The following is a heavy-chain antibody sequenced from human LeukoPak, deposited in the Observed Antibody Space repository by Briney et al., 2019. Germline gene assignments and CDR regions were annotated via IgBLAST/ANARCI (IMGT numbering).Heavy chain of an antibody. CDR2: IYYSGST. J-gene: IGHJ4*02. CDR3: ARNKAAAGTADY. CDR1: GGSISSYY. V-gene: IGHV4-59*08. Sequence: TPSETLSLTCTVSGGSISSYYWSWIRQPPGKGLEWIGYIYYSGSTNYNPSLKSRVTMSVDTSKNQFSLKLSSVTAADTAVYYCARNKAAAGTADYWGQGTLVTVSS. D-gene: IGHD6-13*01.